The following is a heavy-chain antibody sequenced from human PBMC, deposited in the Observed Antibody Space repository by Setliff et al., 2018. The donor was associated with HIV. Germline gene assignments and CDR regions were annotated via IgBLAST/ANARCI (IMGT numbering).Heavy chain of an antibody. Sequence: GASVKVSCKASGYTFTSCFLHWVRQAPGQGLEYMGIINPSDGSADNVEKFQDRVTITRDTSTSTVYMEMSSLRSEDTAIYYCAKEYHTAATGTRVANYFDYWGQGTLVTVSS. J-gene: IGHJ4*02. V-gene: IGHV1-46*01. CDR2: INPSDGSA. D-gene: IGHD6-13*01. CDR3: AKEYHTAATGTRVANYFDY. CDR1: GYTFTSCF.